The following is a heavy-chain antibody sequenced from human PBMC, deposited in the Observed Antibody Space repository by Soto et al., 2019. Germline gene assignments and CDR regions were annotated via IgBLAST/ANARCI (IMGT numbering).Heavy chain of an antibody. D-gene: IGHD3-9*01. Sequence: SETLSLTCTVSGGSISSNYWTWIRQPPGKGLEWIGYVYYSGSTNYTPSLRSRVTMSEDTAKNQFSLKVNSVTAADTAVYYCARNRGEALTGYTLDNWGQGILVTVSS. CDR3: ARNRGEALTGYTLDN. CDR1: GGSISSNY. V-gene: IGHV4-59*01. J-gene: IGHJ4*02. CDR2: VYYSGST.